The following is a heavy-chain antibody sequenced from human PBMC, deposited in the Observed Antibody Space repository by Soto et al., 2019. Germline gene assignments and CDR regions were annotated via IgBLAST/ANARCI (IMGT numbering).Heavy chain of an antibody. CDR1: GGSVSSGSDY. V-gene: IGHV4-61*01. J-gene: IGHJ4*02. Sequence: PSETLSLTCTVSGGSVSSGSDYWSWIRQPPGKGLEWIGYIYYSGSTNYNPSLKSRVTISVDTSKNQFSLKLSSVTAADTAVYNCARVGLLTSYSSSWYELDYFDYWGQGTLVTVSS. D-gene: IGHD6-13*01. CDR3: ARVGLLTSYSSSWYELDYFDY. CDR2: IYYSGST.